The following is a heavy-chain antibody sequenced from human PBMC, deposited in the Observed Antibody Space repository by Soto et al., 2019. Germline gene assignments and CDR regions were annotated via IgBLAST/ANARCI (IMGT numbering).Heavy chain of an antibody. V-gene: IGHV4-39*01. CDR2: IYYSGST. Sequence: SETLSLTCTVSGGSISSSSYYWGWIRQPPGKGLEWIGSIYYSGSTYYNPSLKSRVTISVDTSKNQFSLKLSSVTAADTAVYYCARHRIGGSGYDYYYYGMDVWGQGTTVTVSS. J-gene: IGHJ6*02. CDR3: ARHRIGGSGYDYYYYGMDV. CDR1: GGSISSSSYY. D-gene: IGHD5-12*01.